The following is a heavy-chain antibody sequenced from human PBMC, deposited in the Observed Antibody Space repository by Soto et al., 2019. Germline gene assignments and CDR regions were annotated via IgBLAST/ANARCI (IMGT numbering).Heavy chain of an antibody. V-gene: IGHV1-18*01. CDR3: ARGGTPIDY. D-gene: IGHD3-16*01. J-gene: IGHJ4*02. CDR2: ISAYNGNT. Sequence: SSRQTNGKGLEWMGWISAYNGNTNYAQKLQGRVTMTTDTSTSTAYMEVRSLRFDDTAVYYGARGGTPIDYGGQATLVSVSS.